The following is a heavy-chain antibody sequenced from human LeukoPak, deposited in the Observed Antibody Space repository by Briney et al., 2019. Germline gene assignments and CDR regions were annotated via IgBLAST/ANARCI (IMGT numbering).Heavy chain of an antibody. D-gene: IGHD1-26*01. Sequence: SETLSLTCAVSGGSISSSNWWSWVRQPPGQGLAWIGEIYHSGSTNYNPSLKSRVTISVDKSKNQFSLKLSSVTAADTAVYYCARVSSGATTVDYWGQGTLVTVSS. J-gene: IGHJ4*02. V-gene: IGHV4-4*02. CDR1: GGSISSSNW. CDR3: ARVSSGATTVDY. CDR2: IYHSGST.